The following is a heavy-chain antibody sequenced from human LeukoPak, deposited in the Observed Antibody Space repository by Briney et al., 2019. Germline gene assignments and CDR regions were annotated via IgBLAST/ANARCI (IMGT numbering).Heavy chain of an antibody. V-gene: IGHV1-46*01. J-gene: IGHJ4*02. D-gene: IGHD3-10*01. CDR2: INPSGGST. CDR3: ARDQSEYYYGSGSYYGIDY. CDR1: GYTFTSYY. Sequence: GASVKVSCKASGYTFTSYYMHWVRQAPGQGLEWMGIINPSGGSTSYAQKFQGRVTMTRDMSTSTVYMELSSLRSEDTAVYYCARDQSEYYYGSGSYYGIDYWGQGTLVTVSS.